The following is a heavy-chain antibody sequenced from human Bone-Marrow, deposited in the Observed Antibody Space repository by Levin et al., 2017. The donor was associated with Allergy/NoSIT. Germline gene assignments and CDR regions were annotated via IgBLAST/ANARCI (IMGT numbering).Heavy chain of an antibody. CDR1: GFMFSNYG. CDR2: IGSGSSVI. V-gene: IGHV3-48*01. CDR3: ARERSQLLQY. Sequence: GESLKISCAVSGFMFSNYGMSWVRQAPGKGLEWVSFIGSGSSVISYADSVKGRFTISRDEVKNSLYLQMNSLRAEDTGVYFCARERSQLLQYWGQGTRVTVSS. D-gene: IGHD2-2*01. J-gene: IGHJ4*02.